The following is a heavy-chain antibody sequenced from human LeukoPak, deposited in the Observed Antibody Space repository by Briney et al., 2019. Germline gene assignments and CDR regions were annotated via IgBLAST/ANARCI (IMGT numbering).Heavy chain of an antibody. CDR3: ARDISSGWFISIDS. Sequence: SETLSLTCTVSGDSIRSSTYYWGWIRQPPGKGLEWIGSIYHSGITYYNPSLMSRVSISVDTSKKQFSLKVSSVTAADTAVYYCARDISSGWFISIDSWGQGTLVTVSS. CDR2: IYHSGIT. V-gene: IGHV4-39*07. CDR1: GDSIRSSTYY. D-gene: IGHD6-19*01. J-gene: IGHJ4*02.